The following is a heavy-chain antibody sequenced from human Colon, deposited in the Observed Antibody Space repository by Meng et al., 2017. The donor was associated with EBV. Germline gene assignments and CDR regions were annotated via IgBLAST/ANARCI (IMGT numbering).Heavy chain of an antibody. Sequence: QVQRTDSGTGVVKRSGTLAIICAVSGASIGSSYWWTWVRQPPEKGLEWIGEIYHSGRTNYNPSLKSRLTLSVDKSKSQFSLELISVTAADTAVYYCARGRRFGSGRYALDYWGQGTLVTVSS. CDR2: IYHSGRT. CDR1: GASIGSSYW. D-gene: IGHD3-10*01. V-gene: IGHV4-4*02. J-gene: IGHJ4*02. CDR3: ARGRRFGSGRYALDY.